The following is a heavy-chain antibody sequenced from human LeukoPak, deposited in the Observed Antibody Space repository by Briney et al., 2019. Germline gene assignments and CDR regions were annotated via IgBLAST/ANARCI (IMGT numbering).Heavy chain of an antibody. CDR2: IYYSGST. V-gene: IGHV4-59*08. D-gene: IGHD6-19*01. CDR3: SRQDGYRSGWYGGYYFDY. CDR1: GGSISSYY. Sequence: SETLSLTCTVSGGSISSYYWSWIRQPPGKGLEWIGYIYYSGSTNYNPSLKSRVTISVDTSKNQFSLKLSSVTAADTAVHYFSRQDGYRSGWYGGYYFDYWGQGTLVTVSS. J-gene: IGHJ4*02.